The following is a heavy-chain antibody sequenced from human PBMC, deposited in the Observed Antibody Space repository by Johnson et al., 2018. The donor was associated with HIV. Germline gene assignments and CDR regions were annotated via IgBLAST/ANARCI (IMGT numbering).Heavy chain of an antibody. CDR1: GISFSSYA. CDR3: AKVRRRGDVEMATIVDAFDA. Sequence: VQLVESGGGLVQPGGYLRLSCAASGISFSSYAMNWVRQAPGKGLQWVSGVSGSGNSTFYRDSVEGRFTISRDNSNNTLYLHMSSLRAEDTAVYYCAKVRRRGDVEMATIVDAFDAWGQGTMVTVSS. J-gene: IGHJ3*01. CDR2: VSGSGNST. D-gene: IGHD5-24*01. V-gene: IGHV3-23*04.